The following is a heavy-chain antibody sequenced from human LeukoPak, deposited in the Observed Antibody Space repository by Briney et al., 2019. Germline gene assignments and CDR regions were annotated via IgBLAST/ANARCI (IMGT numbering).Heavy chain of an antibody. CDR3: AKGQGYYDSSSPNSFDY. CDR1: GFTFSSYG. D-gene: IGHD3-22*01. CDR2: IWCDGSNK. J-gene: IGHJ4*02. V-gene: IGHV3-33*06. Sequence: GGSLRLSCAVSGFTFSSYGMHWVRQAPGKGLEWVAVIWCDGSNKYYADSVKGRFTISRDNSKNTLYLQMNSLRAEDTAVYYCAKGQGYYDSSSPNSFDYWGQGTLVTVSS.